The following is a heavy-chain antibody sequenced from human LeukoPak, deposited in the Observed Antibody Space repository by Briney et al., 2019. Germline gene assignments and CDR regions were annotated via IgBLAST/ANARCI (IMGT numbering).Heavy chain of an antibody. Sequence: EASVKVSCKASGYTFTSYGISWVRQAPGQGLEWMGWISAYNGNTNYAQKLQGRLTMTTDTSTSTAYMELRSLRSDDTAVYYCARGAYYYDGSGYNDYWGQGTLVTVSS. CDR2: ISAYNGNT. V-gene: IGHV1-18*01. CDR3: ARGAYYYDGSGYNDY. CDR1: GYTFTSYG. D-gene: IGHD3-22*01. J-gene: IGHJ4*02.